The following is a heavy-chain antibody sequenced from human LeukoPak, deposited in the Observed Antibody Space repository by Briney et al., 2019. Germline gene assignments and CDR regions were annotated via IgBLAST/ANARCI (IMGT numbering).Heavy chain of an antibody. V-gene: IGHV1-69*13. J-gene: IGHJ4*02. CDR2: IIPIFGTA. CDR3: ARDPLRGSYRLTYFDY. CDR1: GGTFSSYA. D-gene: IGHD3-16*02. Sequence: SVKVSCKASGGTFSSYAISWVRQAPGQGLEWMGGIIPIFGTANYAQKFQGRVTITADESTSTAYMELSSLRSEDTAVYYCARDPLRGSYRLTYFDYWGQGTLVTVSS.